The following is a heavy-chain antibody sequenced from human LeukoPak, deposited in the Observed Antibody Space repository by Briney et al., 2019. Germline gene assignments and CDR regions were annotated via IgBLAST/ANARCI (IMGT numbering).Heavy chain of an antibody. V-gene: IGHV4-39*01. D-gene: IGHD1-26*01. CDR3: ARHIAVGATNIDY. J-gene: IGHJ4*02. CDR2: IYYSGST. CDR1: GGSISSSSYY. Sequence: PSETLSLTCTVSGGSISSSSYYWGWIRQPPGKGLEWIGSIYYSGSTYYNPSLKSRVTISVDTSKNQFSLKLSSVTAADTAVYYCARHIAVGATNIDYWGQGTLVTVSS.